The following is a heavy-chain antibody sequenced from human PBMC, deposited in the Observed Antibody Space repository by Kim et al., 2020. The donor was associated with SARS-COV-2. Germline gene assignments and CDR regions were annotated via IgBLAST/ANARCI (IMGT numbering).Heavy chain of an antibody. J-gene: IGHJ3*02. V-gene: IGHV3-30*02. CDR3: AKGDSGSAHDAAFDI. Sequence: DSVKGRFTISRDKSKNTLYLQMNSLRAEDTAVYYCAKGDSGSAHDAAFDIWGQGTMVTVSS. D-gene: IGHD1-26*01.